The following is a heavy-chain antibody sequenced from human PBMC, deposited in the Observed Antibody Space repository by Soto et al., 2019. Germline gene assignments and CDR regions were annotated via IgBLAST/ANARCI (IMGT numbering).Heavy chain of an antibody. J-gene: IGHJ4*02. CDR1: RECVWIYE. CDR3: ARTIHYDFWSGYRFDY. D-gene: IGHD3-3*01. V-gene: IGHV4-59*02. CDR2: IYYSGST. Sequence: LAIRRTVCRECVWIYEVTGIRQKTGKGLEWIGYIYYSGSTNYNPSLKSRVTISVDTSKNQFSLKLSSVTAADTAVYYCARTIHYDFWSGYRFDYWGQGTLVTVSS.